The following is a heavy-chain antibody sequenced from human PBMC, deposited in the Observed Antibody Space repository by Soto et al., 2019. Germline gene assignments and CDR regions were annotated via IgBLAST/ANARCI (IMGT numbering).Heavy chain of an antibody. CDR3: ARDLPSAAPFFDL. V-gene: IGHV1-69*01. CDR2: IKPVSDTT. CDR1: GDTFGRFN. D-gene: IGHD6-25*01. Sequence: QIRLVQSGSEVAKPGSSVRVSCKASGDTFGRFNINWVRQAPGQGLEWMGGIKPVSDTTNYAPRFQGRVTFTADASTDTVYMELSSLRSEDTAIYYCARDLPSAAPFFDLWGQGTLVTVSS. J-gene: IGHJ4*02.